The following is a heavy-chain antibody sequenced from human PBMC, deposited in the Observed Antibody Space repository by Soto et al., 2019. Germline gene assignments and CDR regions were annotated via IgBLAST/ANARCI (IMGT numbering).Heavy chain of an antibody. J-gene: IGHJ3*02. CDR1: GFTFSSYA. V-gene: IGHV3-23*01. D-gene: IGHD6-13*01. CDR2: ITGSGGST. Sequence: PGGSLRLSCAASGFTFSSYAMSWLRQGPGKGLEWVSAITGSGGSTYHADSVKGRFTISRDNSKNTLYLQMNNVRAEDTAVYYCANLAAAHNDAFDIWGQGTMVTVSS. CDR3: ANLAAAHNDAFDI.